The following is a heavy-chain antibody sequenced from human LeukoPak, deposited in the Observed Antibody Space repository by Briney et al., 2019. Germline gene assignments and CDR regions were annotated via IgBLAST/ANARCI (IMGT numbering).Heavy chain of an antibody. D-gene: IGHD5-18*01. CDR3: AKGGYNFGFDY. CDR2: ISGSGSNT. CDR1: GFTFSSNA. Sequence: GGSLRLSCAASGFTFSSNAMSWVRQAPGMGLEWVSTISGSGSNTYSADSVKGRFTISRDNSKNTLYLQMNSLRAEDTAVYYCAKGGYNFGFDYWGQGTPVSVSS. V-gene: IGHV3-23*01. J-gene: IGHJ4*02.